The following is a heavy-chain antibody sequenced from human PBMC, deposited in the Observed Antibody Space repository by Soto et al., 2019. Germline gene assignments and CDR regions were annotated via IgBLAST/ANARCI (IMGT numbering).Heavy chain of an antibody. Sequence: SETLSLTCTVSGGSISSYYWSWIRQPPGKGLEWIGYIYRSGSSNYNPSLKSRVTILLDTSKNQLSLKLSSVTAADTAVYYCAGDSSGSADYCGQGTLVTVSS. CDR1: GGSISSYY. V-gene: IGHV4-4*08. CDR2: IYRSGSS. D-gene: IGHD6-19*01. J-gene: IGHJ4*02. CDR3: AGDSSGSADY.